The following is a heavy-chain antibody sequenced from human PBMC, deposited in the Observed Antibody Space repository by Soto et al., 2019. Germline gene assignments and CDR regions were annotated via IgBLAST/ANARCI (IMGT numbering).Heavy chain of an antibody. CDR3: ARAPPDYDFWSGYYNYYYYCMDV. CDR2: INPNSGGT. Sequence: ASVKVSCKASGYTFTGYYMHWVRQAPGQGLEWMGWINPNSGGTNYAQKFQGWVTMTRDTSISTAYMELSRLRSDDTAVYYCARAPPDYDFWSGYYNYYYYCMDVWGQGTTVTVSS. CDR1: GYTFTGYY. V-gene: IGHV1-2*04. D-gene: IGHD3-3*01. J-gene: IGHJ6*02.